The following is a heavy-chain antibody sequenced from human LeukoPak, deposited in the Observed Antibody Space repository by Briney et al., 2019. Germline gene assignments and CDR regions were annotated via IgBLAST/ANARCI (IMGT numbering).Heavy chain of an antibody. D-gene: IGHD3-10*01. CDR1: GFTFSSYA. V-gene: IGHV3-23*01. CDR2: ISGSGGNT. Sequence: GGSLRLSCAASGFTFSSYAMIWVRQAPGKGLEWVSFISGSGGNTDHADSVKGRFTISRDNSKNSLFLQMNTLRAQDTALYYFAKENTYASGSAHFDFWGEGALVTVSS. J-gene: IGHJ4*02. CDR3: AKENTYASGSAHFDF.